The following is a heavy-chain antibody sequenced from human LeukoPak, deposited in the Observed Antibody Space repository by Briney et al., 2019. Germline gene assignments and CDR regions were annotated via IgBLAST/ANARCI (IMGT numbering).Heavy chain of an antibody. J-gene: IGHJ5*02. CDR3: ARLIDNWFDP. V-gene: IGHV4-59*01. CDR1: GGSISRYY. Sequence: SETLSLTCTVSGGSISRYYWNWIRQPPGKGLESIGSIYSSGSTNYNPSLKSRVTISVDTSKNQFSLKLSSVTAADTAVYYCARLIDNWFDPWGQGTLVTVSS. CDR2: IYSSGST.